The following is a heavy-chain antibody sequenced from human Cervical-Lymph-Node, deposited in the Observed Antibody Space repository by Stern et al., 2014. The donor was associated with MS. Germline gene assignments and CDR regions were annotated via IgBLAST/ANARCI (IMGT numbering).Heavy chain of an antibody. CDR2: INEDGRTT. V-gene: IGHV3-74*01. CDR3: SRDLSGSRDL. J-gene: IGHJ5*02. CDR1: GLTFSTNW. Sequence: EMQLVESGGGLVQPGGSLRLSCADSGLTFSTNWMQWVRQAPGKGLVWVSRINEDGRTTNYADSVKGRFTISRDNARNTLYLQMNSLRAEDTAVYFCSRDLSGSRDLWGQGTLVTVSS. D-gene: IGHD3-22*01.